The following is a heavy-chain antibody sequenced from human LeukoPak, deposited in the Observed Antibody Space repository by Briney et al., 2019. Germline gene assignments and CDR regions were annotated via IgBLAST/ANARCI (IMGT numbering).Heavy chain of an antibody. CDR3: ARDKAGVIRYLDL. CDR2: IYYSGST. V-gene: IGHV4-59*01. D-gene: IGHD3-10*01. J-gene: IGHJ2*01. Sequence: SETLSLTCTVSGGSISSYYWSWIRQPPGKGLEWIGYIYYSGSTNYNPSLKSRVTISVDTSKNQLSLKLSSVTAADTAVYYCARDKAGVIRYLDLWGRGTLVTVSS. CDR1: GGSISSYY.